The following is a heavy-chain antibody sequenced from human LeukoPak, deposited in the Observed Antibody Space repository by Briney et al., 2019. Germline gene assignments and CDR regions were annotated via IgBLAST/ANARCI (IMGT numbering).Heavy chain of an antibody. CDR3: ARVGGYDILTGYFSAFDY. J-gene: IGHJ4*02. CDR2: INSDGGTT. CDR1: GFTFSSYW. V-gene: IGHV3-74*01. Sequence: GGSLRLSCAASGFTFSSYWMHWVRQAPGKGLVLVSRINSDGGTTSYADSVKGRFTMSRDNAKNTLYLQMNSLRAEDTAVYYCARVGGYDILTGYFSAFDYWGQGTLVTVSS. D-gene: IGHD3-9*01.